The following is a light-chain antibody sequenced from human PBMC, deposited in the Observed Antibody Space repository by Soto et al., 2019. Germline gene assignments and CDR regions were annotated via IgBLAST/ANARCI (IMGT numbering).Light chain of an antibody. CDR2: GAS. V-gene: IGKV3-20*01. J-gene: IGKJ3*01. CDR1: QSVSSSY. CDR3: QQYGSSPRFT. Sequence: EIVLTQSPGTLSLSPGERATLSCRASQSVSSSYLAWYQQKPGQAPRLIIYGASSRATGIPARFSGSGCGTDFTLPISRLEPADFAVYYCQQYGSSPRFTFGPGTKVDIK.